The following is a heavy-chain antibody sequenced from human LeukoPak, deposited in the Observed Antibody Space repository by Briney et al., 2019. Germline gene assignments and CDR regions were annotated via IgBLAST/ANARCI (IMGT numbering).Heavy chain of an antibody. CDR2: INYNWYGK. CDR3: ALYVDTAMVTTTHLRPTHWYFDL. Sequence: ATEKLSCKASGYTFTVYYMHWVRQAPGQGLEWMGWINYNWYGKNYAQKFQGRVNMTRDTSISTAYMELSRLRSDDTAVYYCALYVDTAMVTTTHLRPTHWYFDLWGRGTLVTVSS. D-gene: IGHD5-18*01. CDR1: GYTFTVYY. J-gene: IGHJ2*01. V-gene: IGHV1-2*02.